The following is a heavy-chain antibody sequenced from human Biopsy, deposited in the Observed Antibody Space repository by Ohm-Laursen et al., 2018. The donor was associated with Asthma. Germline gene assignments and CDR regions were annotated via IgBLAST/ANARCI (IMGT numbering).Heavy chain of an antibody. Sequence: SSVKVSCKASGGTFRTYAFNWVRQAPGQGLEWMGGIIPIFGTANYAQKFQGRVTITADESTSTAYMEMSSLRSEDTAVYYCARVDAIMISGDFYFYSGFDLWGQGTTVRVSS. CDR1: GGTFRTYA. CDR2: IIPIFGTA. D-gene: IGHD3-16*01. CDR3: ARVDAIMISGDFYFYSGFDL. V-gene: IGHV1-69*01. J-gene: IGHJ6*02.